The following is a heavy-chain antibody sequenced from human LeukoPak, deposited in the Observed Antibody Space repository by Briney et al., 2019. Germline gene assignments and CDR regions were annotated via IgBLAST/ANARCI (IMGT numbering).Heavy chain of an antibody. CDR3: ARGGDIVVVPAASRFDY. CDR1: GYTFTSYY. CDR2: INPSGGST. J-gene: IGHJ4*02. Sequence: GASVKVSCKASGYTFTSYYMHWVRQAPGQGLEWMGIINPSGGSTSYAQKFQGRVTMTRDTPTSTVYMELSSLRSEDTAVYYCARGGDIVVVPAASRFDYWGQGTLVTVSS. V-gene: IGHV1-46*01. D-gene: IGHD2-2*01.